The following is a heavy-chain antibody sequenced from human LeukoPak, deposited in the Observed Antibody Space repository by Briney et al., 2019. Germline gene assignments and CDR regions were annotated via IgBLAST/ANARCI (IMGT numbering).Heavy chain of an antibody. CDR3: ARGRIAVAGTKAFDI. CDR1: GGSISNYY. J-gene: IGHJ3*02. V-gene: IGHV4-4*07. CDR2: IYTSGST. D-gene: IGHD6-19*01. Sequence: SETLSLTCTVSGGSISNYYWSWIRQPAGKGLEWLGRIYTSGSTNYNPSLKSRVTMSVDTSKNQFSLKLSSVTAADTAVYYCARGRIAVAGTKAFDIWGQGTMVTVSS.